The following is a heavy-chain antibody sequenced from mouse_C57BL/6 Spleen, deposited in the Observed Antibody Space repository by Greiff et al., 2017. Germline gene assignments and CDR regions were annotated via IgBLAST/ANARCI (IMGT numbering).Heavy chain of an antibody. CDR3: ARGHYGSSRDY. Sequence: QVQLKQSGPELVKPGASVKISCKASGYSFSSSWMNWVKQRPGKGLEWIGRIYPGDGDTNYNGKFKGKATLTADKSSSTAYMQLSSLTSEDSAVYFCARGHYGSSRDYWGQGTTLTVSS. D-gene: IGHD1-1*01. V-gene: IGHV1-82*01. CDR1: GYSFSSSW. J-gene: IGHJ2*01. CDR2: IYPGDGDT.